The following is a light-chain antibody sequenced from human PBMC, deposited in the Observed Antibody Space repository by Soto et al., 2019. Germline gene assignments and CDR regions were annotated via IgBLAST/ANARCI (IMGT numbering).Light chain of an antibody. CDR3: QQYGSSPQT. J-gene: IGKJ1*01. CDR2: SAT. V-gene: IGKV3-20*01. Sequence: EIVLTQSPGTLSLSPGERATFSCRASQTVSQDYLAWFQHKPGQAPRLLMFSATSRAAGIPGRFSGSGSGTDFTLTISRLDPEDFAVYFCQQYGSSPQTFGQGTRVEIK. CDR1: QTVSQDY.